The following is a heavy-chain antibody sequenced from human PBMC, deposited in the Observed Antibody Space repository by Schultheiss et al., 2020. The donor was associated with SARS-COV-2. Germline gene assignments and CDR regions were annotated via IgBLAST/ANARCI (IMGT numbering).Heavy chain of an antibody. CDR2: IYYSGST. V-gene: IGHV4-30-4*01. CDR1: GGSFSDYY. D-gene: IGHD3-9*01. Sequence: SETLSLTCAVYGGSFSDYYWSWIRQHPGKGLEWIGYIYYSGSTYYNPSLKSRVTISVDRSKNQFSLKLSSVTAADTAVYYCARETRHYDILTGYYSYFDYWGQGTLVTVSS. J-gene: IGHJ4*02. CDR3: ARETRHYDILTGYYSYFDY.